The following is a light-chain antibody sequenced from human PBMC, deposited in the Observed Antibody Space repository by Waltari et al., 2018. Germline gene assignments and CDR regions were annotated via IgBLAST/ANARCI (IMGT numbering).Light chain of an antibody. CDR2: GAS. J-gene: IGKJ1*01. CDR1: QNIARY. Sequence: DIRMTQSPSSLSASIGDSVTITCRASQNIARYLNWYRQRQGKVPDLLIFGASTLQSGVPSTFSGSGSGTDFSLTISSLQPEDFATYYCQQTYTGRTFGQGTRVEI. V-gene: IGKV1-39*01. CDR3: QQTYTGRT.